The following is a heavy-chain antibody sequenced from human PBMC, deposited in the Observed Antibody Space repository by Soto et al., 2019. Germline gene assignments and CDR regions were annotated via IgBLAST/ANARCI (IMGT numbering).Heavy chain of an antibody. CDR2: IIPILGIA. V-gene: IGHV1-69*04. CDR3: ARDSYYYDSSGPDAFDI. J-gene: IGHJ3*02. Sequence: SVKVSCKASGGTFSSYTISWVRQAPGQGLEWMGRIIPILGIANYAQKFQGRVTITADKSTSTAYMELSSLRSEDTAVYYCARDSYYYDSSGPDAFDIWGQGTMVTVSS. CDR1: GGTFSSYT. D-gene: IGHD3-22*01.